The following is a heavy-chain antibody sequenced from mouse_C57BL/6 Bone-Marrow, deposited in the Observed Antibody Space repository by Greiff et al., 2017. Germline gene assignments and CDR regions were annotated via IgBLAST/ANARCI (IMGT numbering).Heavy chain of an antibody. J-gene: IGHJ1*03. Sequence: VLLVEPGPELVKPGASVKLSCKASGYTFTSYDINWVKQRPGQGLEWIGWIYPRDGSTKYNEKFKGKATLTVDTSSSTAYMELLSLTSDDSAVYYCARVYGSSDWYFDDWGTGTTVTVSA. CDR3: ARVYGSSDWYFDD. D-gene: IGHD1-1*01. V-gene: IGHV1-85*01. CDR2: IYPRDGST. CDR1: GYTFTSYD.